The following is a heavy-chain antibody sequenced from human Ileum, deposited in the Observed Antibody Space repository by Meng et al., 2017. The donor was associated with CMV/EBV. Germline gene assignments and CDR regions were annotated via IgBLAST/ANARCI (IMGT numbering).Heavy chain of an antibody. D-gene: IGHD3/OR15-3a*01. Sequence: RRTESGPGLRKPAETLPLTSPASGDPIRNVSHSWAWFRQPAGKGLEWIGRIYSSGITNYNPSLKSRVTISVDTSKNQFSLNLSSVSAADTAVYYCATRRRDWGSGEGYFDLWGRGTLVTVSS. CDR3: ATRRRDWGSGEGYFDL. V-gene: IGHV4-61*02. CDR1: GDPIRNVSHS. CDR2: IYSSGIT. J-gene: IGHJ2*01.